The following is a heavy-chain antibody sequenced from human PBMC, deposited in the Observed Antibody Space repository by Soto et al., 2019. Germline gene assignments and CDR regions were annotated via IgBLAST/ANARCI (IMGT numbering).Heavy chain of an antibody. CDR1: GYSFTDYH. CDR2: INPKSGGT. V-gene: IGHV1-2*04. J-gene: IGHJ6*02. D-gene: IGHD2-8*01. Sequence: ASVKVSCKVSGYSFTDYHIHWVRQAPGQGLEWLGRINPKSGGTSTAQRFQGWVTMTRERSISTVYMELTRLRSDDTAVYFCARGHSTDCSNGVCSFFYNHEMDVWGQGTTVTVSS. CDR3: ARGHSTDCSNGVCSFFYNHEMDV.